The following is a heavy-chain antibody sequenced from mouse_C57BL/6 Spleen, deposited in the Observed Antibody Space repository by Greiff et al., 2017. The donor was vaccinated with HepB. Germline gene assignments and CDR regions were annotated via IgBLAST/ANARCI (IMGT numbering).Heavy chain of an antibody. Sequence: QVQLQQPGAELVKPGASVKLSCKASGYTFTSYWMQWVKQRPGQGLEWIGEIDPSDSYTNYNQKFKGKATLTVDTSSSTAYMQLSSLTSEDSAVYYCASSRDGYYDFWGPGTTLTVSS. CDR2: IDPSDSYT. J-gene: IGHJ2*01. D-gene: IGHD2-3*01. CDR1: GYTFTSYW. V-gene: IGHV1-50*01. CDR3: ASSRDGYYDF.